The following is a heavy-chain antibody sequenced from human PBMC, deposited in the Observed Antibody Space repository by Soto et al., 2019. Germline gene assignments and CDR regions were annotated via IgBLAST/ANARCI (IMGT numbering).Heavy chain of an antibody. CDR2: IRSKVNNYAT. CDR3: SSSIFGVVVTRNY. CDR1: GFTFSGSA. V-gene: IGHV3-73*01. Sequence: GGSLRLSCTASGFTFSGSAMNWVRQASGKGLEWVAQIRSKVNNYATTYAASVEGRFTISRDDSKNTAYLQMNSLKTEDTAVYYCSSSIFGVVVTRNYWGLGTLVTVSS. J-gene: IGHJ4*02. D-gene: IGHD3-3*02.